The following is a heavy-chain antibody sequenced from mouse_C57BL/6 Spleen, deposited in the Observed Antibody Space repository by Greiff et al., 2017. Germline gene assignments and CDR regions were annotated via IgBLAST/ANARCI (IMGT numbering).Heavy chain of an antibody. Sequence: QVQLQQPGTELVKPGASVKLSCKASGYTFTSYWMHWVKQRPGQGLAWIGNINPSNGGTNYNEKFKSKATLTVDKSSSTAYMQLSSLTSEDSAIYYCAREAQSYSCDYWGQGTTLTVSS. J-gene: IGHJ2*01. CDR3: AREAQSYSCDY. CDR1: GYTFTSYW. V-gene: IGHV1-53*01. CDR2: INPSNGGT. D-gene: IGHD3-2*02.